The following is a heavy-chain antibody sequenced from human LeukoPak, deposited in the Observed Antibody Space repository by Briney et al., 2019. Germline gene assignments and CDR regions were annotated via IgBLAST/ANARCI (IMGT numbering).Heavy chain of an antibody. Sequence: ASVKVSCKASGYTFTSYDINWVRQATGQGLEWMGWMNPNSGNTGYAQKFQGRVTMTRNTSISTAYMELSSLRSEDTAVYYCARDWGSYSGSYYGYWGQGTLVTVSS. J-gene: IGHJ4*02. CDR1: GYTFTSYD. V-gene: IGHV1-8*01. CDR2: MNPNSGNT. D-gene: IGHD1-26*01. CDR3: ARDWGSYSGSYYGY.